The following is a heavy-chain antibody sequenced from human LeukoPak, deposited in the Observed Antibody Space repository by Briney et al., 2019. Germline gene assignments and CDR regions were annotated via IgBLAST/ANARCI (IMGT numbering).Heavy chain of an antibody. D-gene: IGHD3-16*01. V-gene: IGHV3-48*01. CDR2: ISSSSSTI. J-gene: IGHJ6*03. CDR3: ARIPYDYIYYMDV. CDR1: GFTFSSYS. Sequence: GGSLRLSCAASGFTFSSYSMNWVRQAPGKGLEWVSYISSSSSTIYYADSVKGRFTISRDNAKNSLYLQMNSLRAEDTAVYYCARIPYDYIYYMDVWGKGTTVTISS.